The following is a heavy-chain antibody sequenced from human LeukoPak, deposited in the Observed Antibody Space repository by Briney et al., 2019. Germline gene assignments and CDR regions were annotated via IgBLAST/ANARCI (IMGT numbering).Heavy chain of an antibody. CDR1: GGSISSGSYY. Sequence: PSETLSLTCTVSGGSISSGSYYWSWIRQPAGKGLEWIGRIYTSGSTNYNPSLKSRVTISVDTSKNQFSQKLSSVTAADTAVYYCARAYPNSSGYSYDYWGQGTLVTVSS. CDR3: ARAYPNSSGYSYDY. V-gene: IGHV4-61*02. D-gene: IGHD3-22*01. J-gene: IGHJ4*02. CDR2: IYTSGST.